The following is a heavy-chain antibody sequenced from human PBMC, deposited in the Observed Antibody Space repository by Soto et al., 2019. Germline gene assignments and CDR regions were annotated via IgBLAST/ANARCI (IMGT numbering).Heavy chain of an antibody. Sequence: QVQLVQSGAEVKKPGSSVKVSCKASGGTFSSYTISWVRQAPGQGLAWMGRIIPILGIANYAQQFQGRVTITADKSTSTAYMELSSLRTEDTAVYYCARDYAAATEGDYYYYYMDVWGKGTTVTVSS. D-gene: IGHD2-15*01. J-gene: IGHJ6*03. CDR1: GGTFSSYT. V-gene: IGHV1-69*08. CDR2: IIPILGIA. CDR3: ARDYAAATEGDYYYYYMDV.